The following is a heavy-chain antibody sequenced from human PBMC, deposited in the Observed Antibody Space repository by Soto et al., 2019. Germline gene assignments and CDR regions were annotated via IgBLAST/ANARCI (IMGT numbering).Heavy chain of an antibody. V-gene: IGHV4-59*08. D-gene: IGHD3-10*01. CDR2: NKYDGYS. J-gene: IGHJ6*02. Sequence: QVQLQESGPGLVKPSETLSLTCTVSGGSIPNYYCSWFRQPPGKGLEWIGYNKYDGYSVYSLSLNKPVTMSIDTSKTQFSLMLVFVPVTYTAVYYCARQGFGRLHCLVDVWCQGTTVILSS. CDR1: GGSIPNYY. CDR3: ARQGFGRLHCLVDV.